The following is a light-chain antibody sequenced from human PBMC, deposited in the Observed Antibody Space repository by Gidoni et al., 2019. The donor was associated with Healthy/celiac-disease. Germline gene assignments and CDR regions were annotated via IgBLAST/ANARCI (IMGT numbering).Light chain of an antibody. J-gene: IGLJ2*01. Sequence: QSALTQPASVSGSPGQSITISCTGTSSDVGGYHYVSWYQQHPGKATKLMINDVSNRPSGVSNRFSGSKSGNTASLTISGLQAEDEADYYCSSYTSSSTPEVVFGGGTKLTVL. CDR2: DVS. V-gene: IGLV2-14*01. CDR3: SSYTSSSTPEVV. CDR1: SSDVGGYHY.